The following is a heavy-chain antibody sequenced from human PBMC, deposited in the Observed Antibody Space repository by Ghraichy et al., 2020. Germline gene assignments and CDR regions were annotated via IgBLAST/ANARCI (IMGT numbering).Heavy chain of an antibody. V-gene: IGHV4-4*07. D-gene: IGHD2-8*01. Sequence: SETLSLTCTVSGGLTSRSYWSWIRQSAGKGPEWIGRIFTGGKTDYNPSFKSRVTMSIDTSKSQFSLKVESVTAADTAVYFCAKEGPRVPNVLDFYFYYMDVWGKGTTVTVSS. CDR2: IFTGGKT. J-gene: IGHJ6*03. CDR3: AKEGPRVPNVLDFYFYYMDV. CDR1: GGLTSRSY.